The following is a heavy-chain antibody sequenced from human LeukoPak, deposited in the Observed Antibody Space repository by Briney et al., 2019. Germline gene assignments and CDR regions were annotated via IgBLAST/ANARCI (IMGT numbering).Heavy chain of an antibody. Sequence: SETLTLTCTVSGGSIRSYYWSWIRQPPGKGLEWIGYIYFSGSTSYNPSLKSRVTISVDRSKNQFSLKLSSVAAADTAVYYCARSYDTNFDYWGQGTLVTVSS. CDR3: ARSYDTNFDY. CDR2: IYFSGST. D-gene: IGHD3-3*01. CDR1: GGSIRSYY. J-gene: IGHJ4*02. V-gene: IGHV4-59*01.